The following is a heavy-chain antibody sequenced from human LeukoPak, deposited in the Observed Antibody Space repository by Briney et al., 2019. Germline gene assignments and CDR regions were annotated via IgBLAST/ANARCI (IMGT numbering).Heavy chain of an antibody. J-gene: IGHJ4*02. CDR1: GFIFTNYW. Sequence: GGSLRLSCAASGFIFTNYWMTWVRQAPGKGLEWVAAIKEDGSDKHYVDSVKGRFTIARDNAKNSLFLQMSSLRADDTAVYYCATWGSIFGVTFFDYWGQGTLVTVSS. CDR2: IKEDGSDK. D-gene: IGHD3-3*01. CDR3: ATWGSIFGVTFFDY. V-gene: IGHV3-7*01.